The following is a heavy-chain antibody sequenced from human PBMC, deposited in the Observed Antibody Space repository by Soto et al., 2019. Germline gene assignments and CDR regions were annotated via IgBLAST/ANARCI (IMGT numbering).Heavy chain of an antibody. CDR2: MYTRGSA. Sequence: QVQLQESGPGLVKPSETLSLTCSVSGGSITESHWSWIRQPVGKGLEWIGRMYTRGSATYNPSLKSRVTMSLDSSKNEFSLKVRSVTAADTAVYYCATSTIMGLEVAGHFDNWGKGILVTVSS. V-gene: IGHV4-4*07. CDR3: ATSTIMGLEVAGHFDN. CDR1: GGSITESH. D-gene: IGHD3-16*01. J-gene: IGHJ4*01.